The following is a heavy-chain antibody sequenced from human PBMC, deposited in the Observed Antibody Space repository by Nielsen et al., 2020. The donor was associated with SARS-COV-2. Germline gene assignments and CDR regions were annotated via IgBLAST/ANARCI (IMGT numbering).Heavy chain of an antibody. D-gene: IGHD2-15*01. V-gene: IGHV3-9*01. J-gene: IGHJ2*01. CDR3: MVVADWYFDL. CDR2: ISWNSGSI. Sequence: SLKISCAASGFTFDDYAMHWVRQAPGKGLGWVSGISWNSGSIGYADSVKGRFTISRDNAKNSLYLQMNSLRAEDTALYYCMVVADWYFDLWGRGTLVTVSS. CDR1: GFTFDDYA.